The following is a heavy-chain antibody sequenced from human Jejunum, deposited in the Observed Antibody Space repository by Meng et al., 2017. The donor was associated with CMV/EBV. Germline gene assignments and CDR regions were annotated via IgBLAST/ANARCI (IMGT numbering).Heavy chain of an antibody. CDR3: IRVKLGSSKYFDL. CDR1: AFPFSAHY. CDR2: IKDNANSYSI. J-gene: IGHJ2*01. Sequence: SAFPFSAHYIDWLRQPPGTRLAWVGRIKDNANSYSIAYSASVHGRFTISRADSTNALYLQMNSLKTDDTAVYYCIRVKLGSSKYFDLWGRGTLVTVSS. D-gene: IGHD6-6*01. V-gene: IGHV3-72*01.